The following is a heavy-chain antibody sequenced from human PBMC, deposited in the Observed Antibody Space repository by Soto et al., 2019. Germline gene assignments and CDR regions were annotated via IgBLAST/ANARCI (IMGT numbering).Heavy chain of an antibody. J-gene: IGHJ6*02. CDR3: ARARMVAANYYYAMDV. D-gene: IGHD2-15*01. CDR1: GGSFSGYY. Sequence: PSETLSLTCAVYGGSFSGYYWSWIRQPPGKGLEWIGEINHSGSTNYNPSLKSRVTISVDTSKNQFSLKLSSVTAADTAVYYCARARMVAANYYYAMDVWGQGTTVTVS. CDR2: INHSGST. V-gene: IGHV4-34*01.